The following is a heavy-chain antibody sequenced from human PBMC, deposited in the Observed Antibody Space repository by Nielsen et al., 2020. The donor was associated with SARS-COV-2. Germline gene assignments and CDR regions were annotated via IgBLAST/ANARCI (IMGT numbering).Heavy chain of an antibody. CDR2: IYFSGST. CDR3: ARGKRGVAFDV. V-gene: IGHV4-59*01. CDR1: GGSISGYY. D-gene: IGHD3-10*01. J-gene: IGHJ3*01. Sequence: SETLSLTCTVSGGSISGYYWNWIRQPPGKGLEWIGYIYFSGSTTYNPSLKSRVTISVDTSKSHFSLKLNSVTAADTADYYCARGKRGVAFDVWGRGSMVTVSS.